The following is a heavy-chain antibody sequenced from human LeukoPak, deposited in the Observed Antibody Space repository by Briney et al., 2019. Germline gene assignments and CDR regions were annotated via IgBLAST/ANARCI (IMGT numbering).Heavy chain of an antibody. CDR3: ARDWGDYAPTDYGMDV. Sequence: GRSLRLSCAASGFTFSSYAMHWVRQAPGKGLEWVAVISYDGSNKYYADSVKGRFTISRDNSKNTLYLQMNSLRAEDTAVYYCARDWGDYAPTDYGMDVWGQGTTVTVSS. CDR2: ISYDGSNK. V-gene: IGHV3-30-3*01. J-gene: IGHJ6*02. D-gene: IGHD4-17*01. CDR1: GFTFSSYA.